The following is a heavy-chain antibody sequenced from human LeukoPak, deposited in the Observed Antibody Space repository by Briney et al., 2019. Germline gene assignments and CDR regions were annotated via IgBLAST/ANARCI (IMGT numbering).Heavy chain of an antibody. CDR3: ARQVAVAGTYYGMDV. CDR2: IYYSGST. CDR1: GGSISSYY. J-gene: IGHJ6*02. V-gene: IGHV4-59*08. Sequence: SETLSLTRTVSGGSISSYYWSWIRQPPGKGLEWIGYIYYSGSTNYNPSLKSRVTISIDTSKNQFSLKLSSVTAADTAVYYCARQVAVAGTYYGMDVWGQGTTVTVSS. D-gene: IGHD6-19*01.